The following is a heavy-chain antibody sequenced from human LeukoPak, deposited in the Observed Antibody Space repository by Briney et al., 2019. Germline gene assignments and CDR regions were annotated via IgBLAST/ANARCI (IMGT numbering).Heavy chain of an antibody. Sequence: GGSLRLSCAASGFTFGSYWMHWVRQAPGKGLVWVSRINSDGSSTSYADSVKGRFTISRDNAKNSLYLQMNSLRAEDTAVYYCARDGDYGDYASDYWGQGTLVTVSS. V-gene: IGHV3-74*01. CDR1: GFTFGSYW. CDR2: INSDGSST. CDR3: ARDGDYGDYASDY. J-gene: IGHJ4*02. D-gene: IGHD4-17*01.